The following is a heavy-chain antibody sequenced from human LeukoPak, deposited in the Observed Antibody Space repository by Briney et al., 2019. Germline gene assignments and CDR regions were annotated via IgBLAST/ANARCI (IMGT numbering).Heavy chain of an antibody. CDR1: TGSISSYY. J-gene: IGHJ3*01. V-gene: IGHV4-4*07. D-gene: IGHD2-2*01. CDR3: ARLLVPAASGAFDL. Sequence: SETLSLTCIVSTGSISSYYWSWLRQPAGKGLEWIGRMSSSGAGNFNPSLKSRVTISVDSSKRQVSLKLTSVTAADTAVYYCARLLVPAASGAFDLWGQGTIDTVSS. CDR2: MSSSGAG.